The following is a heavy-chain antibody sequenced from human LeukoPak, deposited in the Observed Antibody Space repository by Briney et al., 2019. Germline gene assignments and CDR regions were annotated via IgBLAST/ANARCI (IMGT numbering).Heavy chain of an antibody. Sequence: SETLSLTCTVSGGSISSYYWSWIRQPPGKGLEWIGYIYYSGSNNYNPSLKSRVTISVDTSKNQFSLKLSSVTAADTAVYYCARVWFGERYYYYYYYMDVWGKGTTVTVSS. V-gene: IGHV4-59*08. D-gene: IGHD3-10*01. CDR1: GGSISSYY. J-gene: IGHJ6*03. CDR3: ARVWFGERYYYYYYYMDV. CDR2: IYYSGSN.